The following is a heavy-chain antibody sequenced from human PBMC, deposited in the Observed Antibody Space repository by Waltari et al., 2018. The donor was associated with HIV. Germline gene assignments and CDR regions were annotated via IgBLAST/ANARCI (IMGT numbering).Heavy chain of an antibody. J-gene: IGHJ3*02. D-gene: IGHD3-22*01. CDR2: IIPIFGTA. Sequence: QVQLVQSGAEVQKPGSSVKVSCQASGGTFRSYAISWVRQAPGQGLEWMGGIIPIFGTANYAQKFQGRVTITADESTSTAYMELSSLRSEDTAVYYCATPQGTYYYDSSGYYDAFDIWGQGTMVTVSS. V-gene: IGHV1-69*01. CDR3: ATPQGTYYYDSSGYYDAFDI. CDR1: GGTFRSYA.